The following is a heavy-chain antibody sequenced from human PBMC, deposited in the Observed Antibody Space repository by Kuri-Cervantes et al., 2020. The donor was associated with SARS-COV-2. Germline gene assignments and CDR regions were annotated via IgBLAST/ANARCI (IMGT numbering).Heavy chain of an antibody. CDR2: IYHSGST. CDR3: ARHNLRYSDWLLLKDDSTYVYYFDY. D-gene: IGHD3-9*01. V-gene: IGHV4-30-2*01. Sequence: SETLSLTCAASGGSISSGGYSWSWIRQPPGKGLEWIGYIYHSGSTNYNPSLKSRVTISVDTSKNQFSLKLSSVTAADTAVYYCARHNLRYSDWLLLKDDSTYVYYFDYWGQGTLVTVSS. J-gene: IGHJ4*02. CDR1: GGSISSGGYS.